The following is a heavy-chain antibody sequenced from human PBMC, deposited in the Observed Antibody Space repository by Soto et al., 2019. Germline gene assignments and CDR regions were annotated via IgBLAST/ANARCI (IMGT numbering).Heavy chain of an antibody. Sequence: EVQLVESGGGLVKPGGSLRLSCAASGFTFSNAWMSWVRQAPGKGLEWVGRIKSKTDGGTTDYAAPVKGRFTISRDDSKNTLYLQMNSLKTDDTAVYYCTTDLGYSSGWAPPVDYWGQGTLVTVSS. D-gene: IGHD6-19*01. CDR3: TTDLGYSSGWAPPVDY. V-gene: IGHV3-15*01. J-gene: IGHJ4*02. CDR1: GFTFSNAW. CDR2: IKSKTDGGTT.